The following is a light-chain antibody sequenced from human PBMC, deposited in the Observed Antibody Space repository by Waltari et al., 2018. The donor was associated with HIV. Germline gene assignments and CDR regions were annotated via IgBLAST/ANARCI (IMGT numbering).Light chain of an antibody. Sequence: QSALTQPRSVSGSPGPSVTIPCTGTCSDVGGYKYVSWYQQHPAKAPNLMISDVTKRPSGVPDRFSGSKSVNTASLTISGLEAEDEADYYCCSYAGSYTLVFGGGTKLTVL. V-gene: IGLV2-11*01. CDR3: CSYAGSYTLV. CDR2: DVT. J-gene: IGLJ3*02. CDR1: CSDVGGYKY.